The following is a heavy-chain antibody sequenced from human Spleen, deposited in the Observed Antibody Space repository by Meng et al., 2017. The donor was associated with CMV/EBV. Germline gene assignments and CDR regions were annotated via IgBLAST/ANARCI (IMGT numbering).Heavy chain of an antibody. CDR1: GYTFTGYY. J-gene: IGHJ4*02. CDR3: ANLGGYCSSTSCPSSRDY. V-gene: IGHV1-46*01. CDR2: INPSGGST. D-gene: IGHD2-2*01. Sequence: ASVKVSCKASGYTFTGYYMDWVRQAPGQGLEWMGIINPSGGSTSYAQKFQGRVTMTRDTSTSTVYMELSSLRSEDTAVYYCANLGGYCSSTSCPSSRDYWGQGTLVTVSS.